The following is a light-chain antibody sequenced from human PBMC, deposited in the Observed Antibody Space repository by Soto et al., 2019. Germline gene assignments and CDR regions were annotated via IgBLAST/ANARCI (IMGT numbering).Light chain of an antibody. V-gene: IGKV3-11*01. Sequence: EIVLTQSPATLSLSPGERATLWCRASQSVSSYLAWYQQKPGQAPRLLIYDASNRATGIPARFSGSGSGTDFTLTISSLEPEDFAVYYCQKRSNWPLTFGGGTKVDIK. CDR2: DAS. J-gene: IGKJ4*01. CDR3: QKRSNWPLT. CDR1: QSVSSY.